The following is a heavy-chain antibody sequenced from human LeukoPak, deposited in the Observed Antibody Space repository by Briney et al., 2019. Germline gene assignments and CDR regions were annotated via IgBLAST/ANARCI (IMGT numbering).Heavy chain of an antibody. CDR3: ARVPPDGSSPYGPFDY. Sequence: GGSLRLSCAASGFTFSDYYMSWIRQAPGKGLEWVSYISSSGSTIYYADSVKGRFTISRDNAKNSLYLQMNSLRAEDTAVYYCARVPPDGSSPYGPFDYWGQGTLVTVSS. CDR1: GFTFSDYY. V-gene: IGHV3-11*04. D-gene: IGHD6-6*01. CDR2: ISSSGSTI. J-gene: IGHJ4*02.